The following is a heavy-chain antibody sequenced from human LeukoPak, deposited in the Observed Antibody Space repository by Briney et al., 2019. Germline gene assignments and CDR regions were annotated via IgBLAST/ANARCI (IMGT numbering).Heavy chain of an antibody. Sequence: GGSLRLSCAASGFTFSSHSMNLVRQAPGKGLHWVSPISSSSSYIYYADSVKGRFTISRDNAKNSLYLQMNSLRAEDTAVYYCARDRDPSIAAAYYDYWGQGTLVTVSS. D-gene: IGHD6-13*01. V-gene: IGHV3-21*01. CDR1: GFTFSSHS. J-gene: IGHJ4*02. CDR3: ARDRDPSIAAAYYDY. CDR2: ISSSSSYI.